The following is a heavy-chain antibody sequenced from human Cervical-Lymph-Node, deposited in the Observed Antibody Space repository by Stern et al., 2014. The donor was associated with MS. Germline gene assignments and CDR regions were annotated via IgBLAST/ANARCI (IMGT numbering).Heavy chain of an antibody. Sequence: VQLVESGAEVKKPGASVKGSCKASGYTFTSYYMHWVRQAPGQGLERLGIINPSGGTTSHAQKFQGRVTMTRDTSTSTVYMELSSLRSEDTAVYYCAREVAGHRLGMMDVWGQGTTVTVSS. CDR2: INPSGGTT. V-gene: IGHV1-46*01. CDR3: AREVAGHRLGMMDV. J-gene: IGHJ6*02. D-gene: IGHD6-19*01. CDR1: GYTFTSYY.